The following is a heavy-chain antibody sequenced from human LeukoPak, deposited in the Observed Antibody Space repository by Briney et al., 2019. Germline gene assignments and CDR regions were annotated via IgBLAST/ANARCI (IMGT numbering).Heavy chain of an antibody. CDR3: ARVMHWDKPMARGRGMDV. CDR2: INPKSGVT. V-gene: IGHV1-2*02. Sequence: GASVKVSCKTSGYTFTDYYIHWVRQAPGQGLEWMGWINPKSGVTDYAQKFQGRVTVTTDTSTSTAYMELRSLRSDDTALYYCARVMHWDKPMARGRGMDVWGQGTTVTVSS. J-gene: IGHJ6*02. D-gene: IGHD5-18*01. CDR1: GYTFTDYY.